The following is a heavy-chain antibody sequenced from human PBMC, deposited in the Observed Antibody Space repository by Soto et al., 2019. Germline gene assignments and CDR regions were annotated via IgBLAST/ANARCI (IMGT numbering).Heavy chain of an antibody. J-gene: IGHJ3*02. CDR2: INSDGSST. V-gene: IGHV3-74*01. CDR1: GFTFSSYW. Sequence: GGSLRLSCAASGFTFSSYWMHWVRQAPGKGLVWVSRINSDGSSTSYADSVKGRFTISRDNAKNTLYLQMNSLRAEDTAVYYCARRLISSPGTRGSHDAFDIWGQGTMVTVSS. CDR3: ARRLISSPGTRGSHDAFDI. D-gene: IGHD3-3*02.